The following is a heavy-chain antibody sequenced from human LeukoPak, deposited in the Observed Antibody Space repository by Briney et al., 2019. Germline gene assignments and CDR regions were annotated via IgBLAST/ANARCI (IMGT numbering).Heavy chain of an antibody. Sequence: QPGGSLRLSCAASGFTFSSYAMHWVRQAPGKGLEYVSAISSNGGSTYYANSVKGRFTISRDNSKNTLYLQMNSLRADDTAMYLCAKGRDGYNQAPLWGQGTLVTVSS. D-gene: IGHD5-24*01. CDR3: AKGRDGYNQAPL. V-gene: IGHV3-64*01. J-gene: IGHJ4*02. CDR2: ISSNGGST. CDR1: GFTFSSYA.